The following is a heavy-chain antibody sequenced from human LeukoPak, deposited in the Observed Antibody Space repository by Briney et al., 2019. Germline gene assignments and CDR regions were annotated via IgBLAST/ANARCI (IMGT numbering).Heavy chain of an antibody. CDR1: GASISSYY. Sequence: SETLSLTCTVSGASISSYYWSWIRQPPGQGLEWIAYIYYSGSTNYNPSLKSRVTISVDTSKNQFSLKLSSVTAADTAVYYCARHGGGEEYSGTYPLDYWGQGTLVTVSS. CDR3: ARHGGGEEYSGTYPLDY. D-gene: IGHD1-26*01. J-gene: IGHJ4*02. CDR2: IYYSGST. V-gene: IGHV4-59*08.